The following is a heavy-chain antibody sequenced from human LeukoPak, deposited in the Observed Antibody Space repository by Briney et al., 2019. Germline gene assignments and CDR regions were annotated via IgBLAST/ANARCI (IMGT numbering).Heavy chain of an antibody. J-gene: IGHJ6*03. CDR1: GFTFSSYG. CDR2: ISGSGGST. V-gene: IGHV3-23*01. Sequence: PGGSLRLSCAASGFTFSSYGMSWVRQAPGKGLEWVSAISGSGGSTYYADSVKGRFTISRDNSKNTLYLQMNSLRAEDTAVYYCAKQTPYYDILTGYYNYYYYYMDVWGKGTTVTISS. CDR3: AKQTPYYDILTGYYNYYYYYMDV. D-gene: IGHD3-9*01.